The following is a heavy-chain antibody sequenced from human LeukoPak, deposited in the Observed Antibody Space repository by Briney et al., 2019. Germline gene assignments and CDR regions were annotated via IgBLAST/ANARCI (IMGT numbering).Heavy chain of an antibody. J-gene: IGHJ3*02. V-gene: IGHV3-23*01. Sequence: GGSLRLSCAASGFTFSSYAMNWVRQAPGKGLEWVSGISISGDTTHYADSVKGRFTISRDNSRNTLYLQMHSLRAEDTALYYCAKKCNSTCYALDIWGQGTMVTVSS. CDR2: ISISGDTT. CDR3: AKKCNSTCYALDI. CDR1: GFTFSSYA. D-gene: IGHD6-13*01.